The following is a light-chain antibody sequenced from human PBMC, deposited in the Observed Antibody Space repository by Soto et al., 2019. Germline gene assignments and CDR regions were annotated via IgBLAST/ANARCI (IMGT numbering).Light chain of an antibody. CDR1: SSDVGGYNY. CDR3: SAYAGSSPWV. J-gene: IGLJ3*02. CDR2: EVY. Sequence: QSAPTQPPSASGSPGQSVTFSCTGTSSDVGGYNYVSWYQQYPGKAPKLMIYEVYKRHSGVPDRLSGSKSGNTASLTVSGLQPEDEADYYCSAYAGSSPWVFGGGTKLTVL. V-gene: IGLV2-8*01.